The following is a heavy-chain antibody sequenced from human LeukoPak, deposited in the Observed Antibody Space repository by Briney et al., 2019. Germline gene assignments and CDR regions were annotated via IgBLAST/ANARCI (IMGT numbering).Heavy chain of an antibody. J-gene: IGHJ4*02. CDR1: GDSISSSTHY. D-gene: IGHD3-22*01. CDR2: VSYRGSA. Sequence: PSETLSLTCTVSGDSISSSTHYWGWIRQPPGKGLEYIGSVSYRGSAYSNPSLRSRVAMSVDTSKSQFSLRLNSVTATDTAVYYCARHIYDRSDYYFYYLDFWGQGVLVTVSS. V-gene: IGHV4-39*01. CDR3: ARHIYDRSDYYFYYLDF.